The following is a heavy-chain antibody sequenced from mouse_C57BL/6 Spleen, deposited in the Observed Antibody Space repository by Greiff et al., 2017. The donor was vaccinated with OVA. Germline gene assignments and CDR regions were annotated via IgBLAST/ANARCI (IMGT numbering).Heavy chain of an antibody. D-gene: IGHD1-1*01. CDR2: ISDGGSYT. J-gene: IGHJ4*01. CDR3: ARDRTTVVANYAMDY. Sequence: EVHLVESGGGLVKPGGSLKLSCAASGFTFSSYAMSWVRQTPEKRLEWVATISDGGSYTYYPDNVKGRFTISRDNAKNTLYLQMSHLKSEDTAMYYCARDRTTVVANYAMDYWGQGTSVTVSS. CDR1: GFTFSSYA. V-gene: IGHV5-4*01.